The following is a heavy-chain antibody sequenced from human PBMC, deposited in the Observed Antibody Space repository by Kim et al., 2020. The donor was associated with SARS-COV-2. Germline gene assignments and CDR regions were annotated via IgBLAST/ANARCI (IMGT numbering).Heavy chain of an antibody. Sequence: SVKVSCKASGGTFSSYTISWVRQAPGQGLEWMGRIIPILGIANYAQKFQGRVTITADKSTSTAYMELSSLRSEDTAVYYCARTYYGSGSKGIDYYFDYWGQGTLVTVSS. CDR3: ARTYYGSGSKGIDYYFDY. CDR1: GGTFSSYT. V-gene: IGHV1-69*02. CDR2: IIPILGIA. D-gene: IGHD3-10*01. J-gene: IGHJ4*02.